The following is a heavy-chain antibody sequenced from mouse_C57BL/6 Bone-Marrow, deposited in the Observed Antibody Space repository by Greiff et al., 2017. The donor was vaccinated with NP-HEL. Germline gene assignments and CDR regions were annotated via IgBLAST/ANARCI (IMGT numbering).Heavy chain of an antibody. CDR3: ARRAYYSNPAWFAY. V-gene: IGHV5-17*01. J-gene: IGHJ3*01. CDR1: GFTFSDYG. D-gene: IGHD2-5*01. CDR2: ISSGSSTI. Sequence: EVMLVESGGGLVKPGGSLKLSCAASGFTFSDYGMHWVRQAPEKGLEWVAYISSGSSTIYYADTVKGRFTISRAHAKNPLFLQMTSLRSEDTAMYYCARRAYYSNPAWFAYWGQGTLVTVSA.